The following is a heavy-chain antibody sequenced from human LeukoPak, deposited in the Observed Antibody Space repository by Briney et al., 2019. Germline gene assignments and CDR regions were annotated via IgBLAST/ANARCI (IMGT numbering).Heavy chain of an antibody. CDR3: ARHAAGYCSGGSCHLTYNWFDP. CDR2: IYPGDSDT. J-gene: IGHJ5*02. D-gene: IGHD2-15*01. Sequence: GESLKISCKGSGSRFTSYWIGWVRQMPGKGLEWMGIIYPGDSDTRYSPSFQGQVTISADKSISTAYLQWSSLKASDTAMYYCARHAAGYCSGGSCHLTYNWFDPWGQGTLVTVSS. V-gene: IGHV5-51*01. CDR1: GSRFTSYW.